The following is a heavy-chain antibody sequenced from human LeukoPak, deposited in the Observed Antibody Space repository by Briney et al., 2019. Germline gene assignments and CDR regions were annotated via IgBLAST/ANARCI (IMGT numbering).Heavy chain of an antibody. CDR1: GFTFSDYY. Sequence: GGSLRLSCAVSGFTFSDYYMSWIRQAPGKGLEWVSYISSGGSTISHADSVKGRFTISRDNAENSLYLQMNSLRAEDTAVYYCARESGSGNRGFDYWGLGTQVTVSS. CDR3: ARESGSGNRGFDY. CDR2: ISSGGSTI. J-gene: IGHJ4*02. V-gene: IGHV3-11*04. D-gene: IGHD3-10*01.